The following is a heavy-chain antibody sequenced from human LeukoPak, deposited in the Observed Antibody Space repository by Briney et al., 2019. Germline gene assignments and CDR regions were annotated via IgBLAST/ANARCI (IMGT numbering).Heavy chain of an antibody. V-gene: IGHV1-46*01. CDR1: GYTFTSYY. CDR3: ARGYPLDWNYFDY. CDR2: INPTGGTT. D-gene: IGHD3/OR15-3a*01. Sequence: ASVKVSCKASGYTFTSYYMYWVRQAPGQGLEWMGIINPTGGTTTYAQKFQGRATMTRDTSTSTVYMELSSLRSEDTAVYYCARGYPLDWNYFDYWGQGTLVTVSS. J-gene: IGHJ4*02.